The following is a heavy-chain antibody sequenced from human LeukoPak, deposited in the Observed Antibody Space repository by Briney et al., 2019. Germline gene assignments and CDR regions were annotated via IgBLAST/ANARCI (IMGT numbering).Heavy chain of an antibody. D-gene: IGHD3-22*01. CDR3: ATDSSGSHYFDY. V-gene: IGHV3-7*01. CDR2: MKQDGSEK. Sequence: GGSLRLSCAASGFTFSSYWMSWVRQAPGKGLEWVANMKQDGSEKYYVDSVKGRFTISRDNAKNSLYLQMNSLRAEDTAVYYCATDSSGSHYFDYWGQGTLVTVSS. CDR1: GFTFSSYW. J-gene: IGHJ4*02.